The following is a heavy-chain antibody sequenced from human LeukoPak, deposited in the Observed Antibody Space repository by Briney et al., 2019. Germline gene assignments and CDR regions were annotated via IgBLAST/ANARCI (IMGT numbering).Heavy chain of an antibody. J-gene: IGHJ3*02. CDR1: GFTFDDYA. V-gene: IGHV3-9*01. CDR3: AKLFSVVPAATVAFGI. CDR2: ISWNSGSI. Sequence: GGSLRLSCAASGFTFDDYAMHWVRQAPGKGLGWVSGISWNSGSIGYADSVKGRFTISRDNAKNSLYLQMNSLRAEDTALYYCAKLFSVVPAATVAFGIWGQGTMVTVSS. D-gene: IGHD2-2*01.